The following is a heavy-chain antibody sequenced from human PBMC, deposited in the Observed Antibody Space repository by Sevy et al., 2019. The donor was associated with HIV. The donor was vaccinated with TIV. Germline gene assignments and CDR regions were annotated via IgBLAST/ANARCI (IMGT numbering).Heavy chain of an antibody. Sequence: GGSLRLSCAASGFTFSSYAMSWVRQAPGKGLEWVSVFSGRGASTSYADSVKGRFTISRDSSKNTLYLQMNSLRVEDTAVYYCAKGWGSGSAGFDNWGQGALVTVSS. D-gene: IGHD3-16*01. CDR3: AKGWGSGSAGFDN. CDR2: FSGRGAST. J-gene: IGHJ4*02. CDR1: GFTFSSYA. V-gene: IGHV3-23*01.